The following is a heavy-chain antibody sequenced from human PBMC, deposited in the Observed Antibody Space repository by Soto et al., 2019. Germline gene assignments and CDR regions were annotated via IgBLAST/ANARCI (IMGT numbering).Heavy chain of an antibody. Sequence: SVKVSCKASGFTFTSSAVQWVRQARGQRLEWIGWIVVGSGHTNYAQKFQERVTITRDMSTSTAYMELSSLRSEDTAVYYCAADGAGSYSPKNYYYYGMDVWGQGTTVT. V-gene: IGHV1-58*01. CDR1: GFTFTSSA. CDR3: AADGAGSYSPKNYYYYGMDV. CDR2: IVVGSGHT. J-gene: IGHJ6*02. D-gene: IGHD1-26*01.